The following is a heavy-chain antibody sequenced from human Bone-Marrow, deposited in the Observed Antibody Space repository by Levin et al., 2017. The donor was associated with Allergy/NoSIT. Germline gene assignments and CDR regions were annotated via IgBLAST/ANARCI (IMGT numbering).Heavy chain of an antibody. CDR3: ARIYDSTGYYSGVGAFDI. CDR2: IKLDGSTS. Sequence: SGGSLRLSCAASVFTFDAYWMTWVRQAPGKGLEWVANIKLDGSTSYYVDSVKGRFTISRDNSKNSLYLHMNSLRVEDTAVYYCARIYDSTGYYSGVGAFDIWGRGTAVTVSS. J-gene: IGHJ3*02. V-gene: IGHV3-7*01. D-gene: IGHD3-22*01. CDR1: VFTFDAYW.